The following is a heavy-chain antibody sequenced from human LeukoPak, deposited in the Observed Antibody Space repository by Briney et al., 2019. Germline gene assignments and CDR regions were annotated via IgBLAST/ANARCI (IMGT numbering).Heavy chain of an antibody. CDR1: GFTFSSYA. Sequence: GGSLRLSCAASGFTFSSYAMHWVGQAPGKGVEGGAVISYDGSNKYYAASVKGRFTISRDNSKNTLYLQMNSLRAEDTAVYYCAREDFIAAAAFDYWGQGTLVTVSS. CDR3: AREDFIAAAAFDY. V-gene: IGHV3-30-3*01. J-gene: IGHJ4*02. CDR2: ISYDGSNK. D-gene: IGHD6-13*01.